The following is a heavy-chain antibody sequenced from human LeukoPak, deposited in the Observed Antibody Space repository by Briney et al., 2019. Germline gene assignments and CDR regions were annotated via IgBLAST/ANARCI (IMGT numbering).Heavy chain of an antibody. CDR2: ISYDGTDK. CDR3: AKDSYGMDV. CDR1: GFTFSLYG. J-gene: IGHJ6*02. Sequence: GGSLRLSCAASGFTFSLYGMHWVRQAPGKGLEWVAVISYDGTDKYYGNSVKGRFTISRDNSKNTLYLQMNSLRAEDTAVYFCAKDSYGMDVWGQGTTVTVSS. V-gene: IGHV3-30*18.